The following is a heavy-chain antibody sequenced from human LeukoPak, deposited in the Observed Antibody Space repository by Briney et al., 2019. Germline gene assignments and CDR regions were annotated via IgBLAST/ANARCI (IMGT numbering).Heavy chain of an antibody. CDR1: GFTFSPYG. CDR2: ISYDGSNE. D-gene: IGHD3-3*01. Sequence: GGSLRLSCAASGFTFSPYGMHWVRQAPGKGLEWVALISYDGSNEYYTDSVEGRFTISRDNSKNTVSLQMDSLRVEDTAVYYCAKDVGDYGYYYAMDVWGQGTTVTVSS. CDR3: AKDVGDYGYYYAMDV. V-gene: IGHV3-30*18. J-gene: IGHJ6*02.